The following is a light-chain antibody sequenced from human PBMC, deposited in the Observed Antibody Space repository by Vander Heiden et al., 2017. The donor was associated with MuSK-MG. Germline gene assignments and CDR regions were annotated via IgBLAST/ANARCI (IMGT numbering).Light chain of an antibody. CDR3: RYYDRNNGVV. Sequence: NFMLTQPHSVAESPGKTVTIPCHRSSGSSASEYVQRYQQRPGSARTTALTQEAPRPSGVPDRFSGSIDSSSNYAYPTISGLKTEDEADDFCRYYDRNNGVVVGGGTKLTVL. J-gene: IGLJ2*01. CDR1: SGSSASEY. V-gene: IGLV6-57*03. CDR2: QEA.